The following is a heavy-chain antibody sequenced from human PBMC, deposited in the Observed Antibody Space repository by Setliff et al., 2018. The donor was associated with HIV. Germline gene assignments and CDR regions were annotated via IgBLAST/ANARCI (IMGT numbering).Heavy chain of an antibody. CDR1: GASISRGDYY. J-gene: IGHJ3*02. D-gene: IGHD7-27*01. Sequence: PSETLSLTCTVSGASISRGDYYWTLIRHHPGKGLEWIGYIYYSGSTNYNPSLKSRVIISVDSSKNQFFLKLTSVTAAETAMYYCARGSQDLLGAFDIWGQGKMVTVSS. V-gene: IGHV4-31*03. CDR2: IYYSGST. CDR3: ARGSQDLLGAFDI.